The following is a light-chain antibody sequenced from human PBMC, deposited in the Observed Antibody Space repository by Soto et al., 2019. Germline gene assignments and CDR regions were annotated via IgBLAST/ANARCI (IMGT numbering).Light chain of an antibody. V-gene: IGKV1-39*01. J-gene: IGKJ1*01. CDR1: QSISSY. CDR3: QQSYSTVWT. CDR2: AAS. Sequence: DIQMTQSPSSLSASVGDRVTITCQASQSISSYLNWYQQKPGKAPKLLIYAASSLQSGVPSRFSGSGSGTDFTLTISSLQPEDFATYYCQQSYSTVWTFGQGTKVDIK.